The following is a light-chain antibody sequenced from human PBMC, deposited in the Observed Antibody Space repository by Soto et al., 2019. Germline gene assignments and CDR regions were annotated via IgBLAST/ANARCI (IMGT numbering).Light chain of an antibody. V-gene: IGKV3-20*01. CDR3: QYHGSSPIT. CDR1: QSVSSN. J-gene: IGKJ5*01. Sequence: EIVMTQSPATLSVSPGERATLSCRASQSVSSNLAWYQQKPGQAPRLLIFAASSRASGIPDRFSGSGSGTDFTLTISRLEPEDFALFYCQYHGSSPITFGQGTQLEIK. CDR2: AAS.